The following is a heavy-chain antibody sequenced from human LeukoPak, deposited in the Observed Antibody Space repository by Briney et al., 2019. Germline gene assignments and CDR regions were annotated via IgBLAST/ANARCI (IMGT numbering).Heavy chain of an antibody. J-gene: IGHJ4*02. CDR3: TKDWGTTGPYDY. CDR1: GFTFSTFS. D-gene: IGHD2-2*01. CDR2: ISKGSGYI. V-gene: IGHV3-21*01. Sequence: GGSLRLSCAASGFTFSTFSMNWVRQAPGKGLEWVSSISKGSGYIYYADSVKGRFTLSRDDAKNSLYLQMNSLRAEDTAIYYCTKDWGTTGPYDYWGQGTLVTVSS.